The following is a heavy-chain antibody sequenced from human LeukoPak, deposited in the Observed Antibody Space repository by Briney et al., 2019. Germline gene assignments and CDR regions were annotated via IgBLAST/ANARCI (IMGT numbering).Heavy chain of an antibody. CDR3: ARLWFGELLRPAY. CDR1: GYSISSGYD. V-gene: IGHV4-38-2*01. D-gene: IGHD3-10*01. J-gene: IGHJ4*02. CDR2: IYHSGST. Sequence: SETLSLTCAVSGYSISSGYDWGWIRQPPGKGLEWIGNIYHSGSTYYNPSLKRRVTISVDTPKTQCSVKLSSVTAPDTAVYYCARLWFGELLRPAYWGQGTLVTVSS.